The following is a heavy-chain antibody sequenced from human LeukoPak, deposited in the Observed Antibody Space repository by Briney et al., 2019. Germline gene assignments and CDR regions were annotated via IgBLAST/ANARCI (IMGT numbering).Heavy chain of an antibody. CDR3: ARLAAGNSGPLDY. D-gene: IGHD6-13*01. Sequence: GGSLRLSCAASGFTFSSYSMNWVRQAPGKGLEWVSSISSSSSYIYYADSVKGRLTISRDISKNTVFLQMNTLRVEDTAVYYCARLAAGNSGPLDYWGQGTLVTVSS. V-gene: IGHV3-21*04. CDR2: ISSSSSYI. CDR1: GFTFSSYS. J-gene: IGHJ4*02.